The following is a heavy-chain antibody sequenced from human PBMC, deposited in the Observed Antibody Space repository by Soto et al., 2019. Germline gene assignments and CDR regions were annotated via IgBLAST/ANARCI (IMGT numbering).Heavy chain of an antibody. J-gene: IGHJ4*02. CDR1: GGSISNRNYY. CDR3: ESLPVPGNFDY. V-gene: IGHV4-39*02. Sequence: SETLSLTCSVSGGSISNRNYYWAWVRQPPGKGLEWIGNIYYDGSTYYHPSFRGRLTISVDTSKNHFSLKLGSLTAADTAIYYCESLPVPGNFDYWGQGTLVTVSS. CDR2: IYYDGST. D-gene: IGHD2-2*01.